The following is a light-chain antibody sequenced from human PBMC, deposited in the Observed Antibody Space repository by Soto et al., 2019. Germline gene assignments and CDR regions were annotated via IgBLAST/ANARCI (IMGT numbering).Light chain of an antibody. Sequence: DIQMTQSPSTLSASVGDRVTITCRASQSISSWLAWYQQKPGKAPKLLIYKASSLESGVPSRFSGSGSGTEFTLTISSLRPDDFATYYCQQYNSYSYTFGQGTKLEFK. CDR1: QSISSW. CDR3: QQYNSYSYT. CDR2: KAS. V-gene: IGKV1-5*03. J-gene: IGKJ2*01.